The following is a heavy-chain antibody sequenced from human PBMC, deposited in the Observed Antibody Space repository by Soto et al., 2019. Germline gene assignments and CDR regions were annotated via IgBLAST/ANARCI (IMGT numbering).Heavy chain of an antibody. D-gene: IGHD4-17*01. Sequence: QVQLQESGPGLVKPSQTLSLTCTVSGGSISSGDYYWSWIRQPPGKGLEWIGYIYYSGSTYYNPSLESRVTISVDTSKNQCARKLSSVTAADTAVYYCARGDYGGNSGRVYWGQGTLVTVSS. V-gene: IGHV4-30-4*01. CDR3: ARGDYGGNSGRVY. CDR2: IYYSGST. J-gene: IGHJ4*02. CDR1: GGSISSGDYY.